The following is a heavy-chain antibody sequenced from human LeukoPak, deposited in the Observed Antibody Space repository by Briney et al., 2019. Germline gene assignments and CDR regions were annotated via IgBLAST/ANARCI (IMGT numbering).Heavy chain of an antibody. CDR3: ARGRADFWSGYPNYYYYGMDV. J-gene: IGHJ6*02. D-gene: IGHD3-3*01. Sequence: SGTLSLTCAVYGGSFSGYYWSWIRQPPGKGLEWIGEINHSGSTNYNPSLKSRVTISVDTSKNQFSLKLSSVTAADTAVYYCARGRADFWSGYPNYYYYGMDVWGQGTTVTVSS. CDR1: GGSFSGYY. CDR2: INHSGST. V-gene: IGHV4-34*01.